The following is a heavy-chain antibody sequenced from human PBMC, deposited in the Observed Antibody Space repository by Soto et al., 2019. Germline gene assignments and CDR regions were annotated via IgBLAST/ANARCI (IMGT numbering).Heavy chain of an antibody. V-gene: IGHV4-59*01. J-gene: IGHJ5*02. D-gene: IGHD2-15*01. CDR3: ARERLGYCSGGSCYSFLNWFDP. Sequence: PSETLSLTCTVSGGSISSYYWSWIRQPPGKGLEWIGYIYYSGSTNYNPSLKSRVTISVDTSKNQFSLKLSSVTAADTAVYYCARERLGYCSGGSCYSFLNWFDPWGQGTLVTVS. CDR1: GGSISSYY. CDR2: IYYSGST.